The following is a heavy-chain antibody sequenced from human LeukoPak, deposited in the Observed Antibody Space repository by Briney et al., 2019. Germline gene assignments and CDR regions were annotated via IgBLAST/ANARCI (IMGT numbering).Heavy chain of an antibody. CDR1: GFTFSNDW. CDR3: ARGSSGYYCDHFQT. V-gene: IGHV3-7*01. Sequence: GGSLRLSCAASGFTFSNDWMTWIRQAPGKGLEWVANIKQEGSEKYYADSVEGRFTVSRDNTKKTLFLQMHTLRAGDTAVYYCARGSSGYYCDHFQTWGQGALVTVSS. CDR2: IKQEGSEK. J-gene: IGHJ1*01. D-gene: IGHD3-22*01.